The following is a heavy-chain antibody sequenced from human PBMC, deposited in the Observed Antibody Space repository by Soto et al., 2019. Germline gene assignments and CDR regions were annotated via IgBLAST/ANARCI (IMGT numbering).Heavy chain of an antibody. V-gene: IGHV4-30-4*01. CDR2: IYYSGST. J-gene: IGHJ4*02. CDR3: ARTRGYSYGGAYDY. Sequence: PSETLSLTCTVSGGSISSGDYYWSWIRQPPGKGLEWIGYIYYSGSTNYNPSLKSRVTISVDTSKNQFSLKLSSVTAADTAVYYCARTRGYSYGGAYDYWGQGTLVTVSS. D-gene: IGHD5-18*01. CDR1: GGSISSGDYY.